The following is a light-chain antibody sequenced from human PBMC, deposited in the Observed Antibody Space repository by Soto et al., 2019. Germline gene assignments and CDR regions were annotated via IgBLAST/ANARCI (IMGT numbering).Light chain of an antibody. V-gene: IGKV3-20*01. CDR2: GTS. CDR3: QRYGSSPLYA. CDR1: QTINTEF. Sequence: EIVLTQSPGTLSLSPGERATFSCRTSQTINTEFLAWYQQRPGLAPRLLLHGTSNRATGIPDRFSGSGSGTDFTLTISALGPEDFAVYYCQRYGSSPLYAFGQGTKLEI. J-gene: IGKJ2*01.